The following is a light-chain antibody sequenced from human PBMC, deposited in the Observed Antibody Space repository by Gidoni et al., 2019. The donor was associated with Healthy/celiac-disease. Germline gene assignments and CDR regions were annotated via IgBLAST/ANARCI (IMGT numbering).Light chain of an antibody. J-gene: IGKJ1*01. V-gene: IGKV3-20*01. CDR1: QSVSSSY. CDR3: QQYGSSPPWT. Sequence: EFVLTQSPGTRSWSPGERATLSCRASQSVSSSYLAWYQQKPGQAPRLLIYGASSRATGIPDRFRGSGSGTDFTLTISRLEPEDFAVYYCQQYGSSPPWTFGQGTKLEIK. CDR2: GAS.